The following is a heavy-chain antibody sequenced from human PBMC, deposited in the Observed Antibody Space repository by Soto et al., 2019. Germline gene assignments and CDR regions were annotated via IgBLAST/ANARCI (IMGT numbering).Heavy chain of an antibody. J-gene: IGHJ4*02. CDR1: GFTFSTYW. D-gene: IGHD3-22*01. V-gene: IGHV3-74*01. CDR3: AAGGSGYYAN. CDR2: IKTDGTYA. Sequence: EVQLVESGGDLVPPGGSLRLSCAASGFTFSTYWMHWVRQAPGKGLLWVSRIKTDGTYATYADSVKGRFTISRDNAKNTLYLQMNSLRVEDAAVYYCAAGGSGYYANWGQGTLVTVSS.